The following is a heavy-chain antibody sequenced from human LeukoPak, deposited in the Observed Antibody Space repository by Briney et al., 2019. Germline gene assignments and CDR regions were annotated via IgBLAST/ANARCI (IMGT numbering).Heavy chain of an antibody. J-gene: IGHJ4*02. CDR2: IKHDGSEK. CDR3: ARWTGGFGY. Sequence: QAGGSLRLSCAASGFTFGNYWMSWVRQAPGKGLEWVANIKHDGSEKYYVDSVKGRFTISRDNAKNSLYLQMNSLRAEDTAVYYCARWTGGFGYWGQETLVTVSS. D-gene: IGHD3-16*01. CDR1: GFTFGNYW. V-gene: IGHV3-7*05.